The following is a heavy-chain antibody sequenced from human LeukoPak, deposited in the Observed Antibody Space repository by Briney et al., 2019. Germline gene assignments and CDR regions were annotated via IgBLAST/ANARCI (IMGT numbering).Heavy chain of an antibody. CDR2: ISYDGSNK. CDR3: ARGIQLYYFDY. Sequence: PGRSLRLSCAASGFTFSSYAMHWVRQAPGKGLEWVAVISYDGSNKYYADSVKGRFTIPRDNSKNTLYLQMNSLRAEDTAVYYCARGIQLYYFDYWGQGTLVTVSS. CDR1: GFTFSSYA. V-gene: IGHV3-30-3*01. J-gene: IGHJ4*02. D-gene: IGHD1-1*01.